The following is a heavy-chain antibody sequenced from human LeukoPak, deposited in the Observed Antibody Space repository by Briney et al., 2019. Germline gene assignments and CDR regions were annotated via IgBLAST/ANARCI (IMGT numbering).Heavy chain of an antibody. CDR1: GFTFDDYG. V-gene: IGHV3-20*04. D-gene: IGHD3-10*01. Sequence: GGSLRLSCAASGFTFDDYGMSWVRQAPGKGLEWVSVISADSATTFYADSVKGRFTISRDNAKNTVFLQMSSLRAEDTALYYCARKSASGNYPLDYWGQGTLVTVSS. J-gene: IGHJ4*02. CDR2: ISADSATT. CDR3: ARKSASGNYPLDY.